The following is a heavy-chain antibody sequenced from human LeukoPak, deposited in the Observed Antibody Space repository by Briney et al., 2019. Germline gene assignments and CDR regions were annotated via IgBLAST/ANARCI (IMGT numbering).Heavy chain of an antibody. Sequence: GRSLRLSCAASGFTFSSYGMHWVRQAPGKGLEWVAVIWYDGGNKYYADSVKGRFTISRDNSKNTLYLQMNSLRAEDTAVYYCAREREIAARPGPVDYWGQGALVTVSS. V-gene: IGHV3-33*01. CDR2: IWYDGGNK. CDR3: AREREIAARPGPVDY. J-gene: IGHJ4*02. D-gene: IGHD6-6*01. CDR1: GFTFSSYG.